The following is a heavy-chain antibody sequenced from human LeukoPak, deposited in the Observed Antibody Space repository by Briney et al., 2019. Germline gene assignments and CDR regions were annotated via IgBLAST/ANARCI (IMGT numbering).Heavy chain of an antibody. Sequence: SVTLSLTCTVSGGSISNYYWNWIRQPPGKGLEWIGYIYYSGTNYNPSLKSRVTISVDTSKNQFSLKLSSVTAADSAVYFCARSDSGTYNWYFDLWGRGTLVTVSS. V-gene: IGHV4-59*08. CDR1: GGSISNYY. J-gene: IGHJ2*01. D-gene: IGHD1-26*01. CDR2: IYYSGT. CDR3: ARSDSGTYNWYFDL.